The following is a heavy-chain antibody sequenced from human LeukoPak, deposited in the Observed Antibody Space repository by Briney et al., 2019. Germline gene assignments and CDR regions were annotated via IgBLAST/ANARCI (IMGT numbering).Heavy chain of an antibody. CDR3: AKEGDTAMGDY. CDR2: ISYDGSNK. CDR1: GFTSSNYG. J-gene: IGHJ4*02. Sequence: GRSLRLSCAASGFTSSNYGMHWVRQVPGKKLEWVAVISYDGSNKYYADSVKGRFTISRDNSKNTLYLQMNSLRAEDTAVYYCAKEGDTAMGDYWGQGTLVTVSS. V-gene: IGHV3-30*18. D-gene: IGHD5-18*01.